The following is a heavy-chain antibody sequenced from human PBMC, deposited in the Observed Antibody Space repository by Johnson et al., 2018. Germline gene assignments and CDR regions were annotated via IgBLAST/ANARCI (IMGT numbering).Heavy chain of an antibody. V-gene: IGHV3-30*18. CDR1: GFTFSSYG. Sequence: QVQLVQSGGGVVQPGRSLRLACAASGFTFSSYGMHWVRQAPGKGLEWVAVISYEGSNKYYADYVKGRFTIPRDNSKNTLYLQMNSLRAEDTAVYYCAKEPSSSYYYYYYYMDVWGKGTTVTVSS. D-gene: IGHD6-6*01. CDR3: AKEPSSSYYYYYYYMDV. J-gene: IGHJ6*03. CDR2: ISYEGSNK.